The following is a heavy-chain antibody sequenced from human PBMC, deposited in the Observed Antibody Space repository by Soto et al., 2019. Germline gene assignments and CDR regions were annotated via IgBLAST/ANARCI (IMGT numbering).Heavy chain of an antibody. Sequence: HVQLVESGGGVLQPGRSLRLSCAVSGFNFSSYGMHWVRQAPGKGLEWVAVISYDGSHKASADSVKGRIAISRDNSKNTLLGQMNSLREEDTAVDYCAKDLDKTGRWPADWGQGALVTL. D-gene: IGHD3-9*01. CDR2: ISYDGSHK. V-gene: IGHV3-30*18. J-gene: IGHJ4*02. CDR3: AKDLDKTGRWPAD. CDR1: GFNFSSYG.